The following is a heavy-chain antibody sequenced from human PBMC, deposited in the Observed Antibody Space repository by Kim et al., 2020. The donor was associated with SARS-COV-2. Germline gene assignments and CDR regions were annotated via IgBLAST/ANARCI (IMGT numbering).Heavy chain of an antibody. J-gene: IGHJ4*02. CDR3: ASTTHDYGGSDY. Sequence: YYADSVKGRFTISRDNAKNSLYLQMNSLRAEDTAVYYCASTTHDYGGSDYWGQGTLVTVSS. V-gene: IGHV3-21*01. D-gene: IGHD4-17*01.